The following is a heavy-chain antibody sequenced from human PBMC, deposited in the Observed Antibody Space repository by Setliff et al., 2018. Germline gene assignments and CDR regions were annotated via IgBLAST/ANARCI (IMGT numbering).Heavy chain of an antibody. D-gene: IGHD1-26*01. CDR2: INPKSGGT. Sequence: GASVKVSCKASGYSFTDYYMHWVRQVPGRGLEWMGWINPKSGGTRYAQKFQGRVTMTRDTSISTAYMELSSLRSDDTAVYYCATVVRGGTSRTSYYYYYMDVWGKGTTVTVSS. CDR1: GYSFTDYY. CDR3: ATVVRGGTSRTSYYYYYMDV. J-gene: IGHJ6*03. V-gene: IGHV1-2*02.